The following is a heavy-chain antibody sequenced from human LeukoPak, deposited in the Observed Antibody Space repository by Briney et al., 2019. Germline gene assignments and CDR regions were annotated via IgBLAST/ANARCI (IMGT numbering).Heavy chain of an antibody. Sequence: GGSLRLSCAASGFTFSSYAMFWVRQVPGKGLVSVSRISNDGKTTLYADSVKGRFTTSRDNAKNTVYLQMSSLRAVDTAVYFCAAGGRSGYWGQGTLVTVSS. CDR3: AAGGRSGY. D-gene: IGHD2-15*01. J-gene: IGHJ4*02. CDR2: ISNDGKTT. CDR1: GFTFSSYA. V-gene: IGHV3-74*01.